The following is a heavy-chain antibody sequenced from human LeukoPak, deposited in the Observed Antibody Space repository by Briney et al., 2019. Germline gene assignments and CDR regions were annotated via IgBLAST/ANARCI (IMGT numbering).Heavy chain of an antibody. V-gene: IGHV1-8*01. D-gene: IGHD3-22*01. Sequence: ASVKVSCKASGYTFTSYDFNLVRQATGQGLEWMGWMNPNSGNTGYAQKFQGRATMTRNTSISTAYMEMSSLRSEDTAVYYCERGMGSGSYSAAYYFDYWGQGTLVTVSA. CDR3: ERGMGSGSYSAAYYFDY. J-gene: IGHJ4*02. CDR1: GYTFTSYD. CDR2: MNPNSGNT.